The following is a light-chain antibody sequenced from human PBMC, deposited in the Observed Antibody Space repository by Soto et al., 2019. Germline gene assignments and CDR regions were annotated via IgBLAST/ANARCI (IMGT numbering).Light chain of an antibody. Sequence: QSALTQPPSASGSPGQSVTISCTGTSSDVGGYNYVSWYQQHPGKAPKLMIYEVTKRPSGVPDLFPGSKSGNTAAPTVSGLRAEDEADYYCSSYAGSNIFYVFGTGTKLTVL. CDR1: SSDVGGYNY. CDR2: EVT. CDR3: SSYAGSNIFYV. J-gene: IGLJ1*01. V-gene: IGLV2-8*01.